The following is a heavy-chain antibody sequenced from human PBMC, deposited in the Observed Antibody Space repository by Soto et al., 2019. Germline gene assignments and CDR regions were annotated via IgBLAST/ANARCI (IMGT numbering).Heavy chain of an antibody. D-gene: IGHD2-21*01. Sequence: DVHLLESGGGLVQPGGSLRLSCAASGFTFSKYAMIWVRQAPGKGQEWVSGITGSGGTIEYAASVKGRFTISRDNSNNTVDLQMNSLRAEDTAMYYCAKDAVYADGLWLVSDWGQGTLVTVS. CDR2: ITGSGGTI. V-gene: IGHV3-23*01. J-gene: IGHJ4*02. CDR1: GFTFSKYA. CDR3: AKDAVYADGLWLVSD.